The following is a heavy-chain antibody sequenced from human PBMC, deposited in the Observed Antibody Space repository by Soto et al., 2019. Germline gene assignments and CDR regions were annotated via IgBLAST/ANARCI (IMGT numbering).Heavy chain of an antibody. CDR1: GGSISSGGYY. D-gene: IGHD4-17*01. CDR2: IYYSGST. CDR3: ARELGDYVWFDP. J-gene: IGHJ5*02. Sequence: PSETLSLTGTVSGGSISSGGYYWSWIRQHPGKGLEWIGYIYYSGSTYYNPSLKSRVTISVDTSKNQFSLKLSSVTAADTAVYYCARELGDYVWFDPWGQGTLVTVSS. V-gene: IGHV4-31*03.